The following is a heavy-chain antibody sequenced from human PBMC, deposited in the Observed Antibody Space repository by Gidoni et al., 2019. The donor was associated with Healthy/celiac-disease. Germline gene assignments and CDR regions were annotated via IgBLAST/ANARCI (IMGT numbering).Heavy chain of an antibody. V-gene: IGHV4-61*02. CDR1: CVSISSGSYY. CDR2: IYTSGRT. D-gene: IGHD6-13*01. J-gene: IGHJ4*02. CDR3: ARWGIAAAGAVN. Sequence: QVQLQESGPVLVKPSQTLSLTCTVSCVSISSGSYYWSLIRQPAGKGLEWIGRIYTSGRTNYNPSLKSRVTISVDTSKNQFSLKLSSVTAADTAVYYCARWGIAAAGAVNWGQGTLVTVSS.